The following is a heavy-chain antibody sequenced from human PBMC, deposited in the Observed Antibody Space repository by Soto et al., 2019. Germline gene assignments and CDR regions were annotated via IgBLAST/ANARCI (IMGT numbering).Heavy chain of an antibody. CDR3: ANGNSVVAATTY. V-gene: IGHV1-24*01. CDR1: GYTLTELS. J-gene: IGHJ4*02. D-gene: IGHD2-15*01. Sequence: GASVKVSCKVSGYTLTELSMHWVRQAPGKGLEWMGGFDPEDGETIYAQKFQGRVTMTEDTSTDTAYMELSSLRSEDTAVYYCANGNSVVAATTYWGQGTLVTVSS. CDR2: FDPEDGET.